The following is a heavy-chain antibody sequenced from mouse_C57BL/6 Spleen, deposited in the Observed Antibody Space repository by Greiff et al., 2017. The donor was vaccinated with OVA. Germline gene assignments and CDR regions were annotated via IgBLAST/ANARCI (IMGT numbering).Heavy chain of an antibody. V-gene: IGHV1-55*01. CDR2: IYPGSGST. Sequence: QVQLQQPGAELVKPGASVKMSCKASGYTFTSYWITWVKQRPGQGLEWIGDIYPGSGSTNYNEKFKSKATLTVDTSSSTAYMQLSSLTSEDSAVYYCARGGQSPYYFDYWGQGTTLTVSS. D-gene: IGHD3-3*01. CDR1: GYTFTSYW. J-gene: IGHJ2*01. CDR3: ARGGQSPYYFDY.